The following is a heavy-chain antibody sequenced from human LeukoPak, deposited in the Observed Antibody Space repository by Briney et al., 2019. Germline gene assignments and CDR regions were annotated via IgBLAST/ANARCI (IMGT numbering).Heavy chain of an antibody. J-gene: IGHJ4*02. CDR1: GVSITSYY. CDR3: AKPTYSGSYYKDQFDS. Sequence: PSETLSLTCTVSGVSITSYYWSRIRQPPGKGLEWIGNIYYSGNSNYNPSLKSRVTISVDTSQNHFSLKLSSVTAADTAVYYCAKPTYSGSYYKDQFDSWGQGTLVAVSS. CDR2: IYYSGNS. V-gene: IGHV4-59*01. D-gene: IGHD1-26*01.